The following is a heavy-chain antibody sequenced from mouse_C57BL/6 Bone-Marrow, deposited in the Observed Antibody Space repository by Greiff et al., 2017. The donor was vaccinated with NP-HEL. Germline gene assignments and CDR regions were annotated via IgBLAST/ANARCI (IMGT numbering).Heavy chain of an antibody. D-gene: IGHD1-1*01. CDR2: ISNGGGST. V-gene: IGHV5-12*01. CDR1: GFTFSDYY. CDR3: ARHRASATVVAHWYFDV. J-gene: IGHJ1*03. Sequence: EVQLVESGGGLVQPGGSLKLSCAASGFTFSDYYMYWVRQTPEKRLEWVAYISNGGGSTYYPDTVKGRFTISRDNAKNTLYLQMRRLKSEDTAMYYCARHRASATVVAHWYFDVWGTGTTVTVSS.